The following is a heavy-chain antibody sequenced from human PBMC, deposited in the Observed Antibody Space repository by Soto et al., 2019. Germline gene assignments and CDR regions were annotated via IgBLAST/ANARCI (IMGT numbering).Heavy chain of an antibody. V-gene: IGHV4-4*07. CDR1: GGSISSHY. D-gene: IGHD5-12*01. CDR2: IYASGST. CDR3: ARAGGYEVMGNNWFDP. Sequence: SETLSLTCTVSGGSISSHYWSWIRQPAGKGLEWIGRIYASGSTNYNPSLKTRVTMSLDTSRNQFSLKLTSVTAADTAVYYRARAGGYEVMGNNWFDPWGQGTLVTVSS. J-gene: IGHJ5*02.